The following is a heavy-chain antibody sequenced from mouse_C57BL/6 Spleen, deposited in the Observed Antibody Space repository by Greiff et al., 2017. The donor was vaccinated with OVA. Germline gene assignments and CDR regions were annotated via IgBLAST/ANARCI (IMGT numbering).Heavy chain of an antibody. J-gene: IGHJ3*01. CDR3: ARRAQATWFAY. Sequence: EVQLQQSGPELVKPGASVKISCKASGYTFTDYYMNWVKQSHGKSLEWIGDINPNNGGTSYNQKFKGKATLTVDKSSSTAYMELRSLTSEDSAVYYCARRAQATWFAYWGQGTLVTVSA. D-gene: IGHD3-2*02. CDR2: INPNNGGT. V-gene: IGHV1-26*01. CDR1: GYTFTDYY.